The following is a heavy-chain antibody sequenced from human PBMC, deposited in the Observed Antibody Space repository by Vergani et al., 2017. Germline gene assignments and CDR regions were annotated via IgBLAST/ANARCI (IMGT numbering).Heavy chain of an antibody. J-gene: IGHJ4*02. CDR1: GFTFSSYG. D-gene: IGHD1-26*01. CDR3: AKWSFHWMVGATTGGVYHFDF. V-gene: IGHV3-30*02. Sequence: QVQLVESGGGVVQHGESLRLSCAASGFTFSSYGMHWVREAPGKGLEWVSFIRGDETTKNYADSVKGRFTISRDNSKNTLYLQMHSLRVEDTAVYYCAKWSFHWMVGATTGGVYHFDFWGQGTLVTVSS. CDR2: IRGDETTK.